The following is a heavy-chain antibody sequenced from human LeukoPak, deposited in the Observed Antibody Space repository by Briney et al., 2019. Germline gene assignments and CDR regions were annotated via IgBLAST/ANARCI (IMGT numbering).Heavy chain of an antibody. D-gene: IGHD6-13*01. J-gene: IGHJ6*03. CDR3: AKADGYSSSWSNDYYYMDV. V-gene: IGHV3-23*01. Sequence: GGTLRLSCVASGFTFSRHGMNWVRQAPGKGLEWVSGISPSGDIKYYVDSVKGRFTVSRDNSKNTLYLQINSLRAEDTAVYYCAKADGYSSSWSNDYYYMDVWGKGTTVTVSS. CDR1: GFTFSRHG. CDR2: ISPSGDIK.